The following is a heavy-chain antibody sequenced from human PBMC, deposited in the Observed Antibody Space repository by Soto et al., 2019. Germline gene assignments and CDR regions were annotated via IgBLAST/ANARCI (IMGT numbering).Heavy chain of an antibody. CDR1: GFTFSNYG. CDR3: AREINGDYDWYFDL. CDR2: IWYDGSNK. Sequence: QVQLVESGGGVVQPGRSLRLSCAASGFTFSNYGMHWVRQAPGKGLEWVAVIWYDGSNKYYADSVKGRFTISRDNSKNTLYLQMTSLRAEDTAVYYCAREINGDYDWYFDLWGRGTLVTVSS. D-gene: IGHD4-17*01. V-gene: IGHV3-33*01. J-gene: IGHJ2*01.